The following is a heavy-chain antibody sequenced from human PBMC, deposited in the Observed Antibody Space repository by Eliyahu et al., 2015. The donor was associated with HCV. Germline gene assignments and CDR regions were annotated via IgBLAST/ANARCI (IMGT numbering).Heavy chain of an antibody. CDR3: ARDAIVRGYDYGDYGDYEPCFDY. CDR2: ISSSSSTI. J-gene: IGHJ4*02. D-gene: IGHD4-17*01. V-gene: IGHV3-48*02. CDR1: GFTFSSYS. Sequence: SGFTFSSYSXNWVRQAPGXGLEWVSYISSSSSTIXYADSVKGRFTISRDNAKNSXYLQMNSLRDEDTAVYYCARDAIVRGYDYGDYGDYEPCFDYWGQGTLVTVSS.